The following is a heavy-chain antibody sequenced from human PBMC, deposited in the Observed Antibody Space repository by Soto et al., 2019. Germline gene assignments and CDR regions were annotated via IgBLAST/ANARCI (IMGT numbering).Heavy chain of an antibody. J-gene: IGHJ4*02. CDR2: INHSGST. Sequence: SETLSLTCAVYGGSFSGYYWSWIRQPPGKGLEWIGEINHSGSTNYNPSLKSRVTISVDTSKNQFSLKLSSVTAADTAVYYCARADSTYCSGGSCYPYFDYWGQGTLVTVSS. CDR1: GGSFSGYY. V-gene: IGHV4-34*01. D-gene: IGHD2-15*01. CDR3: ARADSTYCSGGSCYPYFDY.